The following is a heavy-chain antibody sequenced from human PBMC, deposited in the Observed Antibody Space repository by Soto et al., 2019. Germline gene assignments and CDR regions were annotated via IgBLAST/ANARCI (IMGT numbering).Heavy chain of an antibody. CDR1: GFTFSSYA. J-gene: IGHJ3*02. Sequence: GGSLRLSCAASGFTFSSYAMSWVRQAPGKGLEWVSAISGSGGSTYYADSVKGRFTISRDNSKNTLYLQMNSLRAEDTAVYYCAKGYVDIVVVPAAMDAFDIWGQGTMVTVSS. V-gene: IGHV3-23*01. CDR3: AKGYVDIVVVPAAMDAFDI. CDR2: ISGSGGST. D-gene: IGHD2-2*01.